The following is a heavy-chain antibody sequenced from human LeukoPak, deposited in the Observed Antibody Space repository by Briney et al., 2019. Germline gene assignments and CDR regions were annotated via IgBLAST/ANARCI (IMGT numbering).Heavy chain of an antibody. Sequence: GGSLRLSCAASGFTFSSYAMSWVRQAPGKGPEWVSIIGGSGGNTYYANSVKGRFTISRDNSKNTLYLQMNSLRAEDTAVYYCAKRGAEVGVTVAPGDYWGQGTLVTVSS. V-gene: IGHV3-23*01. CDR1: GFTFSSYA. D-gene: IGHD3-16*02. J-gene: IGHJ4*02. CDR3: AKRGAEVGVTVAPGDY. CDR2: IGGSGGNT.